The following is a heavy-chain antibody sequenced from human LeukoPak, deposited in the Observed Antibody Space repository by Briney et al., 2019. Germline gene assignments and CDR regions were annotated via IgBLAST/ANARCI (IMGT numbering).Heavy chain of an antibody. CDR3: ARRAVTTGPYYYYHYMDV. CDR1: GGSFSGYY. D-gene: IGHD4-17*01. Sequence: SETLSLTCAVYGGSFSGYYWSWIRQPPGKGLEWIGEINHSGSTNYNPSLKSRVTISVDTSKNQFSLKLSSVTAADTAVYYCARRAVTTGPYYYYHYMDVWGKGTTVTISS. CDR2: INHSGST. V-gene: IGHV4-34*01. J-gene: IGHJ6*03.